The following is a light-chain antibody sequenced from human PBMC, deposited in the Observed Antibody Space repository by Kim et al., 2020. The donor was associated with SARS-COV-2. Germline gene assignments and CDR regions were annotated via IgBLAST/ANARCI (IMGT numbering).Light chain of an antibody. J-gene: IGLJ2*01. V-gene: IGLV7-46*01. CDR2: DTT. CDR1: TGALTGGHY. CDR3: FLYYGGARV. Sequence: PGRTVNLPCGSNTGALTGGHYPYWVKQKPGQAPRTLIYDTTSTHSWTPARFSGSLLGGKAALTLSGAQPEDEADYYCFLYYGGARVFGGGTQLTVL.